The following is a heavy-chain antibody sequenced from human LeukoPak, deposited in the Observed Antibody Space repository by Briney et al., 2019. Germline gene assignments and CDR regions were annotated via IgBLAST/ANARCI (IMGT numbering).Heavy chain of an antibody. Sequence: GGSLRLSCAASGFTFSSYEKNWVRQAPGKGLEWVSYISSSGSTIYYADSVKGRFTISRDNAKNSLYLQMNSLRAEDTAVYYCARAGLGEFDYWGQGTLVTVSS. CDR3: ARAGLGEFDY. V-gene: IGHV3-48*03. J-gene: IGHJ4*02. CDR2: ISSSGSTI. CDR1: GFTFSSYE. D-gene: IGHD3-10*01.